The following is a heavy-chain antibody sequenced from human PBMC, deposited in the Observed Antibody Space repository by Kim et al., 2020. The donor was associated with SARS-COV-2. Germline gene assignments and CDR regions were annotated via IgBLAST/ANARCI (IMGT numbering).Heavy chain of an antibody. Sequence: SETLSLTCTVSGGSISSGGYYWSWIRQHPGKGLEWIGYIYYSGSTYYNPSLKSRVTISVDTSKNQFSLKLSSVTAADTAVYYCAREPLTKPVPLGYYYYYGMDVWGQGTTVTVPS. J-gene: IGHJ6*02. V-gene: IGHV4-31*03. CDR1: GGSISSGGYY. CDR3: AREPLTKPVPLGYYYYYGMDV. CDR2: IYYSGST.